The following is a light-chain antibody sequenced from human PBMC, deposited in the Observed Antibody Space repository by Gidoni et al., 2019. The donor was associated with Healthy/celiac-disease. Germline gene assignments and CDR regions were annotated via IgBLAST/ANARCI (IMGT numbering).Light chain of an antibody. Sequence: DIQMTQSPSSLSASVGDRVTITCRASQSISSYLNWYQQKPGKAPKLLIYAASSLQSGVPSRSSGSGSGTDFTLTISSLQPEDFATYYCQQSYSTPIFTFGPWTKVDIK. CDR1: QSISSY. V-gene: IGKV1-39*01. CDR2: AAS. CDR3: QQSYSTPIFT. J-gene: IGKJ3*01.